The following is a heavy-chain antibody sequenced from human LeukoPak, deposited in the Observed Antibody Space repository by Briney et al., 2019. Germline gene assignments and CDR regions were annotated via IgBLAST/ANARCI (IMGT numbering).Heavy chain of an antibody. J-gene: IGHJ4*02. V-gene: IGHV3-30*02. D-gene: IGHD1-1*01. CDR2: IRFDGSNK. Sequence: GGSLRLSCAASGFTFTDYGMHWVRQAPGKVLEWVAFIRFDGSNKYYADSVKGRFTISRDNSKNTLYLQINSLRTEDTAVYYCAKEGTASKPSDLDYWGQGTLVTVSS. CDR3: AKEGTASKPSDLDY. CDR1: GFTFTDYG.